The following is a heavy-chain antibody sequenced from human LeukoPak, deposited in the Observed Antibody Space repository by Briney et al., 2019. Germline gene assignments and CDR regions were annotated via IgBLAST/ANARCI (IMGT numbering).Heavy chain of an antibody. Sequence: GGSLRLSCAASGFTFSSYGMRWVRQAPGKGLEWVSAIGAGGVITYYADSVKGRFTISRDDSKNTLFLQMNSLRAEDTAVYYCAKVSNSGSYYDYWGQGTLVTVSS. J-gene: IGHJ4*02. V-gene: IGHV3-23*01. CDR1: GFTFSSYG. D-gene: IGHD1-26*01. CDR2: IGAGGVIT. CDR3: AKVSNSGSYYDY.